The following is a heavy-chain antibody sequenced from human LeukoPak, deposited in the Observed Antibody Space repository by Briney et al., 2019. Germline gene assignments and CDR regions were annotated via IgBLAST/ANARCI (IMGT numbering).Heavy chain of an antibody. V-gene: IGHV4-30-4*01. CDR2: IYYSGST. CDR3: ARGYDFWSGYSTRGYYYYGMDV. D-gene: IGHD3-3*01. J-gene: IGHJ6*02. Sequence: SETLSLTCTVSGGSISSGDYSWSWIRQPPGKGLEWVGYIYYSGSTYYNPSLKSRVTISVDTSKNQFSLKLSSVTAADTAVYYCARGYDFWSGYSTRGYYYYGMDVWGQGTTVTVSS. CDR1: GGSISSGDYS.